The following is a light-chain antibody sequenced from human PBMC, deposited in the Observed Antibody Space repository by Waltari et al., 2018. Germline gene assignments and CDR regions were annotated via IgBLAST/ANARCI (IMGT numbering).Light chain of an antibody. CDR1: QDISTY. CDR3: QQGNSNPLT. CDR2: YAN. V-gene: IGKV1-17*01. J-gene: IGKJ4*01. Sequence: DIQMSQSPSSLSASVGDRVTITCRASQDISTYLNWYQQRPGKAPNLLIYYANSLASGVPSRFSGSGSGTEFTLTISSLQPEDFATYYCQQGNSNPLTFGGGTKVEIK.